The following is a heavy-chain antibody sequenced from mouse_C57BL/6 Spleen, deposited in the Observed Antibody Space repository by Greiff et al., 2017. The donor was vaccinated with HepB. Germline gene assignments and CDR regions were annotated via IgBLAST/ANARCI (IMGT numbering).Heavy chain of an antibody. J-gene: IGHJ4*01. CDR1: GYAFTSYL. CDR2: INPGSGGT. Sequence: QVQLQQSGAELVRPGTSVKVSCKASGYAFTSYLIEWVKQRPGQGLEWIGVINPGSGGTNYNEKFKGKATLTADKSSSTAYMQLSSLTSEDSAVYFCARSDAMDYWGQGTSVTVSS. V-gene: IGHV1-54*01. CDR3: ARSDAMDY.